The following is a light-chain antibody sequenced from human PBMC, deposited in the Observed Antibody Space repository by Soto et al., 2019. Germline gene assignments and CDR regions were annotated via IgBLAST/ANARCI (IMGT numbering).Light chain of an antibody. J-gene: IGLJ1*01. CDR3: SSYTTSRGV. CDR1: SSDVGGHNY. Sequence: QSALTQPASVSGSPGQSITISCTGTSSDVGGHNYVSWYQQHPGKAPKLMIYEVSNRPSGVSNRFSGSKSGNTASLTISGLQAEDEADYSCSSYTTSRGVFGTGTKLTVL. CDR2: EVS. V-gene: IGLV2-14*01.